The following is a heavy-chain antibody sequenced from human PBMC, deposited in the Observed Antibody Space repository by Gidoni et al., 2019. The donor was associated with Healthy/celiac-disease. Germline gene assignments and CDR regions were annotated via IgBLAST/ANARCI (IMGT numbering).Heavy chain of an antibody. Sequence: EVQLVESGGGLVKPGGSLRLYCANSGFTFSNAWMSWVRQAPGKGLEWVGRIKSKTDGGTTDYAAPVKGRFTISRDDSKTTMYLQMNSLKTEDTAVYYCTTPRKYSSDSLGAFDIWGQGTMVTVSS. CDR1: GFTFSNAW. V-gene: IGHV3-15*01. CDR2: IKSKTDGGTT. J-gene: IGHJ3*02. CDR3: TTPRKYSSDSLGAFDI. D-gene: IGHD6-19*01.